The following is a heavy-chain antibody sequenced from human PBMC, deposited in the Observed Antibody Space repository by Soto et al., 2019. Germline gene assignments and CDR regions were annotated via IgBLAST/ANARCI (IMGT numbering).Heavy chain of an antibody. V-gene: IGHV4-59*01. CDR2: IYYSGST. D-gene: IGHD2-15*01. Sequence: SETLSLTCTVSGGSISSYYWSWIRQPPGKGLEWIGYIYYSGSTNYNPSLKSRVTISVDTSKNQFSLKLSSVTAADTAVYYCARDLRYGGKVNWFDPWGQGTLVTVSS. CDR3: ARDLRYGGKVNWFDP. CDR1: GGSISSYY. J-gene: IGHJ5*02.